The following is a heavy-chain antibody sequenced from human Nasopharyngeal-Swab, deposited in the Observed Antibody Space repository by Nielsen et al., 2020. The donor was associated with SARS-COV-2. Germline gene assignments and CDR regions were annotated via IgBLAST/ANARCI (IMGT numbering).Heavy chain of an antibody. CDR3: AKVEKGSYYVLWFDP. J-gene: IGHJ5*02. CDR2: ISYDGSNK. CDR1: GFTFSSYG. Sequence: GGSLRLSCAASGFTFSSYGMHWVRQAPGKGLEWVAVISYDGSNKYYADSAKGRFTISRDNSKNTLYLQMNSLRAEDTAVYYCAKVEKGSYYVLWFDPWGQGTLVTVSS. D-gene: IGHD1-26*01. V-gene: IGHV3-30*18.